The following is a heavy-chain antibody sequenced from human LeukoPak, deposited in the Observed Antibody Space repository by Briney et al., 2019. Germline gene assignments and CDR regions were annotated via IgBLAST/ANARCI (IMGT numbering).Heavy chain of an antibody. Sequence: ASVKVSCKASGYTFTSYAMHGVRQAPGQRLEWMGWINACNGNTKYSQKFQGRVTNTRDTSASTVYMELSRLRSEDTAVYYCASSGFGESFDYWGQGTLVTVSS. D-gene: IGHD3-10*01. CDR1: GYTFTSYA. J-gene: IGHJ4*02. CDR2: INACNGNT. V-gene: IGHV1-3*01. CDR3: ASSGFGESFDY.